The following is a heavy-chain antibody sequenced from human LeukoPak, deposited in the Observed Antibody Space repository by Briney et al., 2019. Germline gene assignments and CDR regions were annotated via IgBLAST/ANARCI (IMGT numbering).Heavy chain of an antibody. J-gene: IGHJ4*02. D-gene: IGHD6-13*01. CDR2: ISSSSSYI. CDR3: ARGYISSSSWYYY. V-gene: IGHV3-21*01. Sequence: GGSLRLSCAASGFTFSSYSMNWVRQAPGKGLEWVSSISSSSSYIYYADSVKGRFTISRDNAKNSLYLQMNSLRAEDTAVYYCARGYISSSSWYYYWGQGTLVTVSS. CDR1: GFTFSSYS.